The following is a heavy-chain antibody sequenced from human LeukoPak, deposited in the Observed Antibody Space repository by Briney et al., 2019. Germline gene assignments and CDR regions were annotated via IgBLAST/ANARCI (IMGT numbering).Heavy chain of an antibody. CDR3: AREIVGGFNPGAY. Sequence: SETLSLTCTVSPDSTTSNFWSWVRQPPGKGLEWIGEIHRSGSTNYSPSLQSRVAISIDRSKNQIALELSSVTAADTAVYYCAREIVGGFNPGAYWGQGTLVTVSS. D-gene: IGHD1-14*01. V-gene: IGHV4-4*02. CDR1: PDSTTSNF. J-gene: IGHJ4*02. CDR2: IHRSGST.